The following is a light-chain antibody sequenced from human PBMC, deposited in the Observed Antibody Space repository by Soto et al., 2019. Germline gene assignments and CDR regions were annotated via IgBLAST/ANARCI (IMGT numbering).Light chain of an antibody. CDR2: ATS. J-gene: IGKJ4*01. CDR1: QAIGDW. V-gene: IGKV1-12*01. Sequence: DIQMTQSPSSVSASVGDRVTITCRTSQAIGDWLAWYQQKPGKAPNLLIYATSTLQSVVPSRFSERGSETEFSLTSSSLQPEDFATYYCQQADISQLTFGGGTRVEI. CDR3: QQADISQLT.